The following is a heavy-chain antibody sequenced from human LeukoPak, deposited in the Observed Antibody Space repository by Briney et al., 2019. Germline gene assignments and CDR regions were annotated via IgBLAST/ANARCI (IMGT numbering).Heavy chain of an antibody. CDR2: IYPGDSDT. V-gene: IGHV5-51*01. D-gene: IGHD5-18*01. Sequence: GESLKISCKGSGYSFTSYWIGWVRQMPGKGLEWMGIIYPGDSDTRYSPSFQGQVTISADKSISTAYLQWSSLKASDTAMYYCARLRKHSYSYPKYYYYMDVWGKGTTVTISS. CDR1: GYSFTSYW. J-gene: IGHJ6*03. CDR3: ARLRKHSYSYPKYYYYMDV.